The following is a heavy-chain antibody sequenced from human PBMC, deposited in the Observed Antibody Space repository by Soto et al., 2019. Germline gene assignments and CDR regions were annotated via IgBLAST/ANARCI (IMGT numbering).Heavy chain of an antibody. CDR2: IYSGGST. CDR1: GFTVSSNY. V-gene: IGHV3-66*01. J-gene: IGHJ4*02. CDR3: AKQRGGYDRDFDY. D-gene: IGHD5-12*01. Sequence: EVQLVESGGGLVQPGGSLRLSCAASGFTVSSNYLSWVRQAPGKGLEWVSVIYSGGSTYYADSVKGRFTISRDNSKNTLYIQMNTLRVEDTAVYYCAKQRGGYDRDFDYWGQGTLVTVSS.